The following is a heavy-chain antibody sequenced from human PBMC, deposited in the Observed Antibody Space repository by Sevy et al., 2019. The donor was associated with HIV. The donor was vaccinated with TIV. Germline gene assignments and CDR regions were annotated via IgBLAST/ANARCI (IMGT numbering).Heavy chain of an antibody. CDR1: GFTFSSYA. CDR2: ISGSGGST. V-gene: IGHV3-23*01. CDR3: AKEYYYDSSGSVGAFDI. J-gene: IGHJ3*02. Sequence: GGSLRLSCAASGFTFSSYAMSWVRQAPGKGLKSVSAISGSGGSTYYADSVKGRFTISRDNSKNTLYLQMNSLRAEDTAVYYCAKEYYYDSSGSVGAFDIWGQGTMVTVSS. D-gene: IGHD3-22*01.